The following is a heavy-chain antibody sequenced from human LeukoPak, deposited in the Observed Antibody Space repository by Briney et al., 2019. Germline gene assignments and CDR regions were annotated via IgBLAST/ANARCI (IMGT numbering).Heavy chain of an antibody. CDR3: ARGMVGNAFDI. Sequence: ASVKVSCKASGYTFTSYDINWVRQATGQGLEWMRWMNPSSGNTGYAQKFQVRVTITRNTSTGTAYMELSSLRSEDTAVYYCARGMVGNAFDIWGQGTMVTVSS. CDR1: GYTFTSYD. D-gene: IGHD3-10*01. CDR2: MNPSSGNT. V-gene: IGHV1-8*03. J-gene: IGHJ3*02.